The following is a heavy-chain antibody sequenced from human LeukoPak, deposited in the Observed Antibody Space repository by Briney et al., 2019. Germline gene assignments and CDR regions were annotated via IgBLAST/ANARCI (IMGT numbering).Heavy chain of an antibody. V-gene: IGHV4-31*03. Sequence: SETLSLTCTVSGGPISSGGYYWSWIRQHPGKGLEWIGYIYYSGSTYYNPSLKSRVTISVDTSKNQFSLKLSSVTAADTAVYYCARDHYYDSNWFDPWGQGTLVTVSS. CDR2: IYYSGST. CDR1: GGPISSGGYY. J-gene: IGHJ5*02. CDR3: ARDHYYDSNWFDP. D-gene: IGHD3-22*01.